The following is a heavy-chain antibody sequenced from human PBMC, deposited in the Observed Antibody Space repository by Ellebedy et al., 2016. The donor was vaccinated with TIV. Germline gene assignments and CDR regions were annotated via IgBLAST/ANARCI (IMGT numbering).Heavy chain of an antibody. CDR1: GGTFSSYA. J-gene: IGHJ6*02. D-gene: IGHD2-15*01. Sequence: SVKVSXXASGGTFSSYAISWVRQAPGQGLEWMGGIIPIFGTANYAQKFQGRVTITADESTSTAYMELSSLRSEDTAVYYCARGRLGYCSGGSCYSGMDVWGQGTTVTVSS. CDR3: ARGRLGYCSGGSCYSGMDV. V-gene: IGHV1-69*13. CDR2: IIPIFGTA.